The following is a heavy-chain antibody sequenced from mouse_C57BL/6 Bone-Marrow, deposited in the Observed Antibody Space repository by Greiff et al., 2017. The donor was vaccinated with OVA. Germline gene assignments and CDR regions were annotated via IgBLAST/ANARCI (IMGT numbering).Heavy chain of an antibody. Sequence: VKLQQSGAELVRPGASVKLSCKASGYTFTSYGISWVKRRTGQGLEWIGEIYPRSGNTYYNEKFKGKATLTADKSSSTTYMELRSLTSEDSAVYFCARDPYYYGSSSFAYWGQGTLVTVSA. CDR1: GYTFTSYG. CDR3: ARDPYYYGSSSFAY. J-gene: IGHJ3*01. V-gene: IGHV1-81*01. D-gene: IGHD1-1*01. CDR2: IYPRSGNT.